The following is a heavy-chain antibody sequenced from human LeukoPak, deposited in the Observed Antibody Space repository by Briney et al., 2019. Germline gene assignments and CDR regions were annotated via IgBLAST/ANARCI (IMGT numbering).Heavy chain of an antibody. V-gene: IGHV1-24*01. Sequence: ASVKVSCKAPGYTLTRLSIHWVRQPSGKGLEWMGAFDPEDGETIYAQEFQGRATMTADTSADTAYMELSSLTSDDTAVYYCARGDGYNLYWGQGTLVTVSS. CDR3: ARGDGYNLY. J-gene: IGHJ4*02. CDR1: GYTLTRLS. D-gene: IGHD5-24*01. CDR2: FDPEDGET.